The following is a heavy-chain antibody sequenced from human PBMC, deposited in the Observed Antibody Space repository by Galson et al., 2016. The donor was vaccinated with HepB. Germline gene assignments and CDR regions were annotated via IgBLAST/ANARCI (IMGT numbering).Heavy chain of an antibody. CDR3: ARREGGVPGALFYDFYGMDV. Sequence: SETLSLTCTVSGGSIISGDYWWAWIRQPPGKGLEWIATIYYSGNTYYNPTLKSRVSISVDSSKNQFSLKMTSVTAADTAVYYCARREGGVPGALFYDFYGMDVWGHGTTVTVSS. V-gene: IGHV4-39*01. J-gene: IGHJ6*02. CDR1: GGSIISGDYW. CDR2: IYYSGNT. D-gene: IGHD2-2*01.